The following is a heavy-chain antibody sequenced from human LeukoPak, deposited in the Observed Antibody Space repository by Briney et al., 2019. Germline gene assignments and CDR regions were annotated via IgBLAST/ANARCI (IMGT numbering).Heavy chain of an antibody. V-gene: IGHV3-11*01. J-gene: IGHJ4*02. CDR3: ARDGHAYGRGSPHY. D-gene: IGHD3-10*01. CDR2: ISSSGSTK. Sequence: GGSLRLSCAASGFTFSDYYMSWIRQAPGKGLEWVSYISSSGSTKYYADSVKGRYTISRDNAKNSYLQMNSLRAEDTAVYYCARDGHAYGRGSPHYWGQGTLVTVSS. CDR1: GFTFSDYY.